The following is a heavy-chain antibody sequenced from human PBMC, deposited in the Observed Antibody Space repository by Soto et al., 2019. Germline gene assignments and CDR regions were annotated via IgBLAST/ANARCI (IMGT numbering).Heavy chain of an antibody. CDR1: GFTFNNYA. CDR3: AKDRLAGNFDY. CDR2: ISSTGGST. J-gene: IGHJ4*02. V-gene: IGHV3-23*01. Sequence: EVQVLDSGGGLVQPGGSLRLSCAASGFTFNNYAMNWVRQAPGKGLEWVATISSTGGSTYYADSVKGRFTISRDNSNNTLYLQMNSLRVEDTAVYYCAKDRLAGNFDYWGQGTQVTVSS.